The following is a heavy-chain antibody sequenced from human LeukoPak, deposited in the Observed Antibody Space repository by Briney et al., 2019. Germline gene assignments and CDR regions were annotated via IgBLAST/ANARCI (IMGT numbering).Heavy chain of an antibody. Sequence: ASVKVSCKASGGTLSSYAISWVRQAPGQGLEWVGRIIPILGIANYAQKFQGRVTITADKSTSTAYLYLGSLTSDDAAVYYSARLGIAAAGDALDIWGQGTIVTDCS. D-gene: IGHD6-13*01. J-gene: IGHJ3*02. CDR3: ARLGIAAAGDALDI. CDR2: IIPILGIA. CDR1: GGTLSSYA. V-gene: IGHV1-69*04.